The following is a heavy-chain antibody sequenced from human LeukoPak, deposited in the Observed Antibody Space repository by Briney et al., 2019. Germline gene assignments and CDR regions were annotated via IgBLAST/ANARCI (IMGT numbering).Heavy chain of an antibody. CDR2: LYPGDSDT. CDR1: GYGFTSYW. Sequence: GESLKISCKGSGYGFTSYWIGWVRQMPGKGLEWMGILYPGDSDTRYSPSFQGQVTISADKSISTAYLQWSSLKAPDTAMYYCARGLRLGELSSPVDYWGQGTLVTVSS. CDR3: ARGLRLGELSSPVDY. J-gene: IGHJ4*02. V-gene: IGHV5-51*01. D-gene: IGHD3-16*02.